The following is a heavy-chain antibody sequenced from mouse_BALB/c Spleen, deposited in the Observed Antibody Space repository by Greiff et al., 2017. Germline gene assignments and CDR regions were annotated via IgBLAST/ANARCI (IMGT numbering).Heavy chain of an antibody. CDR2: IDPANGNT. CDR1: GFNIKDTY. V-gene: IGHV14-3*02. Sequence: VHVKQSGAELVKPGASVKLSCTASGFNIKDTYMHWVKQRPEQGLEWIGRIDPANGNTKYDPKFQGKATITADTSSNTAYLQLSSLTSEDTAVYYCARYYGSSYGMDYWGQGTSVTVSS. CDR3: ARYYGSSYGMDY. J-gene: IGHJ4*01. D-gene: IGHD1-1*01.